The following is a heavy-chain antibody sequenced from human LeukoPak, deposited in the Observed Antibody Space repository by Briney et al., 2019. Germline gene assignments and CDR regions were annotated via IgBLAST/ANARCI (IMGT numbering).Heavy chain of an antibody. CDR3: AELGITMIGGV. Sequence: PGGSLRLSCKASVFTFSNYTMNWVRQAPGKGLEWVSSINSRGNYKYYADSLKGRFTIFRDNAKNSLYLQMNSLRAEDTAVYYCAELGITMIGGVWGKGTTVTISS. J-gene: IGHJ6*04. D-gene: IGHD3-10*02. CDR2: INSRGNYK. V-gene: IGHV3-21*01. CDR1: VFTFSNYT.